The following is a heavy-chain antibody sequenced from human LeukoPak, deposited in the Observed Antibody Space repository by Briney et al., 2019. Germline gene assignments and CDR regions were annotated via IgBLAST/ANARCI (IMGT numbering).Heavy chain of an antibody. CDR1: GGSISSRNYY. D-gene: IGHD3-3*01. V-gene: IGHV4-39*01. CDR2: IYYSGST. CDR3: VRHFDFPSAFDI. Sequence: SETLSLTCTASGGSISSRNYYWGWIRQPPGKGLEWIGTIYYSGSTYYNPSLKSRVTISVDTSKNQFSLKLSSVIAADMAVYYCVRHFDFPSAFDIWGQGTMVTVSS. J-gene: IGHJ3*02.